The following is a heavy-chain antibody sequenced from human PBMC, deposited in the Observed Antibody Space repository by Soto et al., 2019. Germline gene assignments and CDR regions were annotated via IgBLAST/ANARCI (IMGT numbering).Heavy chain of an antibody. CDR1: GDTFTDSS. CDR2: INLNSGDT. D-gene: IGHD5-12*01. J-gene: IGHJ5*02. Sequence: QVQLVQSGAEVKKPGASVTVSCKTSGDTFTDSSMHWVRQAPGQGLEGMGWINLNSGDTNYAQKFQGRVTMTRDTSIITAYMELTRLKSDDTAVYYCARDLGGYDLYGPDTWGQGTLVTVTS. CDR3: ARDLGGYDLYGPDT. V-gene: IGHV1-2*02.